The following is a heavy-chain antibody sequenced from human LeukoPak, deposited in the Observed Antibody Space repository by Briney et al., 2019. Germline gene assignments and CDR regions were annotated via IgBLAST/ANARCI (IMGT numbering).Heavy chain of an antibody. CDR2: IYYSGST. D-gene: IGHD4-17*01. J-gene: IGHJ1*01. CDR3: ARQGDYGDYWEYFQH. Sequence: SETLSLTCAVYGGSFSGYYWSWIRQPPGKGLEWIGYIYYSGSTNYNPSLKSRVTISVDTSKNQFSLKLSSVTAADTAVYYCARQGDYGDYWEYFQHWGQGTLVTVSS. CDR1: GGSFSGYY. V-gene: IGHV4-59*08.